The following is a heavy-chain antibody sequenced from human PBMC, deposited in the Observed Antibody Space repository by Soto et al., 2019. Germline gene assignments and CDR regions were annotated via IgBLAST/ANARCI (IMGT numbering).Heavy chain of an antibody. CDR2: ISGSGGST. D-gene: IGHD2-2*01. J-gene: IGHJ5*02. CDR1: GFTFSSYA. Sequence: PGGSLRLSCAASGFTFSSYAMSWVRQAPGKGLEWVSAISGSGGSTYYADSVKGRFTISRDNSKNTLYLQMNSLRAEDTAVYYCAKAPRVVVVPAAMIWFDPWGQGTLVTVSS. CDR3: AKAPRVVVVPAAMIWFDP. V-gene: IGHV3-23*01.